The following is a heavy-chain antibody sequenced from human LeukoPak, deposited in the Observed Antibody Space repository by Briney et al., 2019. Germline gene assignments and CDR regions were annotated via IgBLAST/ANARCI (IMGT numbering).Heavy chain of an antibody. CDR3: ATTIAARPHY. V-gene: IGHV5-10-1*01. CDR1: GYSFTSHW. D-gene: IGHD6-6*01. J-gene: IGHJ4*02. Sequence: GESLKISCKGSGYSFTSHWISWVRQMPGKGLEWMGRIDPSDSYTNYSPSFQGHVTISADKSISTAYLQWSSLKASDTAMYYCATTIAARPHYWGQGTLVTVSS. CDR2: IDPSDSYT.